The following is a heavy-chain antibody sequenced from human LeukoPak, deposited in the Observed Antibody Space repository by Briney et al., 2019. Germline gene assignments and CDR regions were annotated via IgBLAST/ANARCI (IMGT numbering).Heavy chain of an antibody. V-gene: IGHV4-38-2*02. J-gene: IGHJ4*02. CDR2: IHYSKIT. D-gene: IGHD1-26*01. CDR3: ARAVGTTTGLFDH. CDR1: GYSISSGFY. Sequence: PSETLSLTCTVSGYSISSGFYWGWIRQSPGKGLDWIGSIHYSKITFYNPSLKSRVTMSLDTSKNRFSLNLNSVTAADTAVYYCARAVGTTTGLFDHWGQGALVTVSS.